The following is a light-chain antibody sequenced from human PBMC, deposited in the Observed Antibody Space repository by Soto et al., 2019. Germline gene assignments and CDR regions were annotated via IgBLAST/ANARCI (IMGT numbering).Light chain of an antibody. Sequence: EIVLTQSPGTLSLSPGERATLSCRASQSVSSSYLAWYQQKPGQAPRLLIYGASSRATGIPDRFSGSGSGTDFTRTISRLEPEEFAVYYCQQYGSSPWTFGQGTKVEI. CDR2: GAS. CDR1: QSVSSSY. CDR3: QQYGSSPWT. J-gene: IGKJ1*01. V-gene: IGKV3-20*01.